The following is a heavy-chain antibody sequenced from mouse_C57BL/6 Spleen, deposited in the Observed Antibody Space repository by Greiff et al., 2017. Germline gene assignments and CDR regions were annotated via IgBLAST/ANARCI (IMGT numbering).Heavy chain of an antibody. D-gene: IGHD1-1*01. CDR1: GYTFTSSW. V-gene: IGHV1-55*01. CDR2: IYPGSGST. CDR3: ARDYYGSSNFDY. Sequence: VQLQQPGAELVKPGASVKMSCKASGYTFTSSWITWVKQRPGQGLEWIGDIYPGSGSTNYNEKFTSKATLTVDTSSSNASMQLSSLTSADSAVYYCARDYYGSSNFDYWGQGTTLTVSS. J-gene: IGHJ2*01.